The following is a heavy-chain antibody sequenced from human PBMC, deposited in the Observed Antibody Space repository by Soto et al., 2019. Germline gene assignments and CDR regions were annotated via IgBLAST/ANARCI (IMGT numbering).Heavy chain of an antibody. V-gene: IGHV4-4*02. CDR2: IYHSGST. Sequence: QVQLQESGPGLVKPSGTLSLTCAVSGGSISSSNWWSWVRQAPGKGLEWIGEIYHSGSTNYNPSLESRVTISVDKSKNQFSLQLSSVTAADTAVYYCARVSGSYYYGMDVWGQGTTVTVSS. J-gene: IGHJ6*02. CDR3: ARVSGSYYYGMDV. D-gene: IGHD1-26*01. CDR1: GGSISSSNW.